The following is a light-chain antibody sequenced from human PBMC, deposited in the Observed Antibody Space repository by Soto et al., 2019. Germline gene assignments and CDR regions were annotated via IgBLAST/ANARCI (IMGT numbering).Light chain of an antibody. V-gene: IGLV1-51*01. Sequence: QSVLTQPPSVSAAPGQKVTISCSGSSSNIGNNYVSWYQQLPGPAPKLLIYDNNNRPSVIPDRFSGSKSGTSATLGITVLQAGDEADYYCGTWDSSLSDGVFGGGTQLTVL. CDR1: SSNIGNNY. CDR3: GTWDSSLSDGV. CDR2: DNN. J-gene: IGLJ2*01.